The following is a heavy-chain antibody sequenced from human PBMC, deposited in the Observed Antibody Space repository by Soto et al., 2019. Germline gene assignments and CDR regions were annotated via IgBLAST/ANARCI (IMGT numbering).Heavy chain of an antibody. D-gene: IGHD6-13*01. Sequence: VASVKVSCKXSGYTFTSYGIHWVRQAPGQRLEWMGWINAANGDTKYSPKFQGRVTITRDTSASTAYMGLSSLRSEDTAVYYCVRRHVSATGIDWFDPWGQGTLVTVS. J-gene: IGHJ5*02. V-gene: IGHV1-3*01. CDR3: VRRHVSATGIDWFDP. CDR1: GYTFTSYG. CDR2: INAANGDT.